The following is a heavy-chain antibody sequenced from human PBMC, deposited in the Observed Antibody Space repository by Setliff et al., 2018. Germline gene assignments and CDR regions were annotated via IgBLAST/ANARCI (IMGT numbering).Heavy chain of an antibody. CDR3: AKHGAYNDFFTGYNFYYDMDV. D-gene: IGHD3-9*01. V-gene: IGHV4-30-4*08. Sequence: SETLSLTCTVSGGSISSGDYYWSWIRQPPGKGLEWIGYIYYSGSTYYNPSLKSRVTISVDTSKNQFSLKLSSVTAADTAVYYCAKHGAYNDFFTGYNFYYDMDVWGQGTTVTV. CDR1: GGSISSGDYY. CDR2: IYYSGST. J-gene: IGHJ6*02.